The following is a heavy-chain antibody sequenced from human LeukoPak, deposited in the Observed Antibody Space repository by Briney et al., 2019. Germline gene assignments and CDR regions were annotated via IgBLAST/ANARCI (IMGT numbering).Heavy chain of an antibody. D-gene: IGHD6-13*01. CDR3: ARDSLSGVPYSSNWAPREGMDV. CDR2: ITSTSSYI. J-gene: IGHJ6*02. V-gene: IGHV3-21*01. Sequence: PGGSLRLSCAASGFTFSNCGMNWVRQAPGKGLEWVASITSTSSYIYYAESVKGRFTISRDNAKNSLYLQMNSLRVDDTALYYCARDSLSGVPYSSNWAPREGMDVWGQGTTVTVSS. CDR1: GFTFSNCG.